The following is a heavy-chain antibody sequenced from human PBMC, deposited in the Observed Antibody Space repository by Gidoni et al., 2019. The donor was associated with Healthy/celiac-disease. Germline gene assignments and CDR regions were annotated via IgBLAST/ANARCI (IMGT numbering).Heavy chain of an antibody. CDR2: IYYSGST. Sequence: QVQLQESGPGLVKPSQTLSLTCTVSGGSIRSGGYYWSWIRQHPGKGLEWIGYIYYSGSTYYNPSLKSRVTISVDTSKNQFSLKLSSVTAADTAVYYCARSPQGDIVVVPAAYNWFDPWGQGTLVTVSS. D-gene: IGHD2-2*01. CDR1: GGSIRSGGYY. V-gene: IGHV4-31*03. J-gene: IGHJ5*02. CDR3: ARSPQGDIVVVPAAYNWFDP.